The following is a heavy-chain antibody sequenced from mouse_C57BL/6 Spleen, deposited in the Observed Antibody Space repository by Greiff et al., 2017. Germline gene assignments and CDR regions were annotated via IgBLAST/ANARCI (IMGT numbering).Heavy chain of an antibody. V-gene: IGHV5-17*01. J-gene: IGHJ4*01. CDR2: ISSGSSTI. CDR1: GFTFSDYG. Sequence: EVKLQESGGGLVKPGGSLKLSCAASGFTFSDYGMHWVRQAPEKGLEWVAYISSGSSTIYYADTVKGRFTISRDNAKNTLFLQMTSLRSEDTAMYYCARGKNYGSSWYAMDYWGQGTSVTVSS. CDR3: ARGKNYGSSWYAMDY. D-gene: IGHD1-1*01.